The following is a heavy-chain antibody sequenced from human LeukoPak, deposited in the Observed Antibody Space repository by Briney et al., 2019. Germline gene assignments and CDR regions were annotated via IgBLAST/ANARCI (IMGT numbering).Heavy chain of an antibody. D-gene: IGHD3-9*01. CDR3: ARRPDILTGKFDY. CDR1: GGSFSGYY. J-gene: IGHJ4*02. CDR2: INHSGST. V-gene: IGHV4-34*01. Sequence: SETLSLTCAVYGGSFSGYYWSWIRQPPGKGLEWIGEINHSGSTNYNPSLKSRVTISVDTSKNQFSLKLSSVTAADTAAYYCARRPDILTGKFDYWGQGTLVTVSS.